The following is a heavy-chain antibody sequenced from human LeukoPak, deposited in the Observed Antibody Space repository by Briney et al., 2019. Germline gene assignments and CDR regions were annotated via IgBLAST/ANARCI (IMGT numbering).Heavy chain of an antibody. J-gene: IGHJ4*02. V-gene: IGHV1-18*01. CDR3: TRGTGRGYFVC. CDR1: GYTFTSYG. Sequence: ASVKVSCKASGYTFTSYGINWVRQAPGQGLEWMGWISTSYNGNTNYAQKLQGRVTMTTDTSTSTASMELRSRRPGGPAVFYRTRGTGRGYFVCWVGGTLV. D-gene: IGHD1-1*01. CDR2: ISTSYNGNT.